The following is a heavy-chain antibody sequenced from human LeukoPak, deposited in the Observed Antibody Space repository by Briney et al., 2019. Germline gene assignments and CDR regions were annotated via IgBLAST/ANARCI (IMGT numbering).Heavy chain of an antibody. V-gene: IGHV5-51*01. Sequence: GEPLKISCKGSGYSFTSYWIGWVRQMPGKGLEWMGIIYPGDSDTRYSPSFQGQVTISADKSISTAYLQWSSLKASDTAMYYRARQVAIFGETYRDYWGQGTLVTVSS. CDR1: GYSFTSYW. D-gene: IGHD3-3*01. CDR3: ARQVAIFGETYRDY. J-gene: IGHJ4*02. CDR2: IYPGDSDT.